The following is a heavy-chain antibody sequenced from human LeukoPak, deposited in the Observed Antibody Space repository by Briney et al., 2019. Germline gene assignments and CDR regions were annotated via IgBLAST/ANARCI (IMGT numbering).Heavy chain of an antibody. Sequence: ASVKVSCKASGYTFTDYFMLWVRQAPGQGLEWMGWINPNSGATNYAQKFQGRVTMTRDTSITTAYMELSGLTSDDTAVYYCARDPPGVRYGRPIFDFWGQGTLVTVSS. J-gene: IGHJ4*02. V-gene: IGHV1-2*02. CDR1: GYTFTDYF. D-gene: IGHD2-8*01. CDR2: INPNSGAT. CDR3: ARDPPGVRYGRPIFDF.